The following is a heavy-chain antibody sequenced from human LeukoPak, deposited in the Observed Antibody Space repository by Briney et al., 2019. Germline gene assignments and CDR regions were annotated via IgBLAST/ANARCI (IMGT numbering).Heavy chain of an antibody. CDR2: FNSGGSSS. Sequence: GGSPRLSFAASGFTFSTYWMHWVPQAPGKALMWVSLFNSGGSSSNYADSVKGRFTISRDNAKNTLYLEMESLRAEDTAVYYCGRGKAPTACDWLVPWGQGTLVTVSS. J-gene: IGHJ5*02. CDR3: GRGKAPTACDWLVP. V-gene: IGHV3-74*01. CDR1: GFTFSTYW.